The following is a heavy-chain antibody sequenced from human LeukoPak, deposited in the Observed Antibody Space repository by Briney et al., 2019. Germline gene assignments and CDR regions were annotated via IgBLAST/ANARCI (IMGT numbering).Heavy chain of an antibody. J-gene: IGHJ4*02. Sequence: PGGSLRLSCAASGFTFSDYYMSWIRQAPGKGLEWVSYISSSGSTIYYADSVKGRFTIPRDNAKNSLYLQMNSLRAEDTAVYYCARDRALEWLPHYFDYWGQGTLVTVSS. V-gene: IGHV3-11*04. CDR2: ISSSGSTI. CDR3: ARDRALEWLPHYFDY. D-gene: IGHD3-3*01. CDR1: GFTFSDYY.